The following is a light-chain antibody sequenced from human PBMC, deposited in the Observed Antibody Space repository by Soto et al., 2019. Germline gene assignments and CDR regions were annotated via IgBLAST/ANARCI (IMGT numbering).Light chain of an antibody. J-gene: IGKJ3*01. CDR1: HDISNY. Sequence: DVQMTQSPSSLSASVGDRVTITCRASHDISNYVAWLQQKPGKAPKLLIYAASTLQPGVPPRFSGGGSGVDFTLTISSLQPEDVATYYCQKHNTVPLTFGPGTKVDIK. V-gene: IGKV1-27*01. CDR2: AAS. CDR3: QKHNTVPLT.